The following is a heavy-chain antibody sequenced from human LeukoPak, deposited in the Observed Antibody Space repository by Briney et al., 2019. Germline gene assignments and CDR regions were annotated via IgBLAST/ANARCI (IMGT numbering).Heavy chain of an antibody. J-gene: IGHJ4*02. V-gene: IGHV3-74*01. D-gene: IGHD4-17*01. CDR2: ISGDESTT. CDR3: ARVYDYGDHHFDY. CDR1: GFTFSSYW. Sequence: GGSLRLSCTVSGFTFSSYWMHWVRQGPGKGLVWVSRISGDESTTNYADSVKGRFTISRDNSKNTLYLQMNSLRAEDTAVYYCARVYDYGDHHFDYWGQGTLVTVSS.